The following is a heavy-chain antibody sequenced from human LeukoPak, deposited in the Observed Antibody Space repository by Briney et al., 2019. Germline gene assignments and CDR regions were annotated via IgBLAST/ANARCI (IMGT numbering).Heavy chain of an antibody. J-gene: IGHJ4*02. CDR1: GGTFSSYA. V-gene: IGHV1-69*13. CDR3: ARSDSSSWYGQYYFDY. CDR2: IIPIFGTA. D-gene: IGHD6-13*01. Sequence: VASVKVSCKASGGTFSSYAISWVRQAPGQGLEWMGGIIPIFGTANYAQKFQGRVTITADESTSTAYMELSSLRSEDTAVYYCARSDSSSWYGQYYFDYWGQGTLVTVSS.